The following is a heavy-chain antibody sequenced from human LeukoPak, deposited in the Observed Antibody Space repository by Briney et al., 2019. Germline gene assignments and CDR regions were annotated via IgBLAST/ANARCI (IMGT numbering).Heavy chain of an antibody. CDR3: ARDPSLRVTLDY. CDR2: ISSGGNYV. Sequence: GGSLRLSCAASGFAFSSYTMDWVRQAPGKGLEWVSSISSGGNYVYYADSLKGRFTISRDNAKNSLYLEMNSLRAEDTAVYYCARDPSLRVTLDYWGQGTLVTVSS. V-gene: IGHV3-21*04. D-gene: IGHD5/OR15-5a*01. J-gene: IGHJ4*02. CDR1: GFAFSSYT.